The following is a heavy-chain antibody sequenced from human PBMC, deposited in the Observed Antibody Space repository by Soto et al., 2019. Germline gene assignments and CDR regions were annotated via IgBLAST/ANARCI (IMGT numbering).Heavy chain of an antibody. V-gene: IGHV2-5*01. CDR2: VYYNDDI. Sequence: QITLKESGPTLVKPTQTLTLTCTFSGFSLSTGAVGVGWIRQPPGEALEWLALVYYNDDIRYSPSLKDRLTITKDTSKNQVVLTLTNMDLVDTATYFWAHGRSVGSTYYFEYWGQGTLVTVSS. CDR1: GFSLSTGAVG. J-gene: IGHJ4*02. CDR3: AHGRSVGSTYYFEY. D-gene: IGHD2-2*03.